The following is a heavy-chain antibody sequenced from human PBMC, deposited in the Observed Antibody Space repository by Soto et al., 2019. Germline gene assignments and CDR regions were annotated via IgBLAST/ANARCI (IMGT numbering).Heavy chain of an antibody. CDR2: ISAYNGDT. V-gene: IGHV1-18*01. D-gene: IGHD3-22*01. Sequence: GXSVKVSCKASVYIFISWVRQAPGQGLEWMGWISAYNGDTNYAQKFQGRVTMTTDTSTSTAYLELRSLTSDDTAVYFCATVATPDSDYYYSGMDVWGQGTTVTVSS. CDR1: VYIF. J-gene: IGHJ6*02. CDR3: ATVATPDSDYYYSGMDV.